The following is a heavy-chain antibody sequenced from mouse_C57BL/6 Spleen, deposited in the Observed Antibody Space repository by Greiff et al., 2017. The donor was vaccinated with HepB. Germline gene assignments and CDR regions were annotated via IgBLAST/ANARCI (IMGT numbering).Heavy chain of an antibody. CDR2: INPNYGTT. V-gene: IGHV1-39*01. D-gene: IGHD2-1*01. Sequence: EVKLVESGPELVKPGASVKISCKASGYSFTDYNMNWVKQSNGKSLEWIGVINPNYGTTSYNQKFKGKATLTVDQSSSTAYMQLNSLTSEDSAVYYCARNIYYGNYDYFDYWGQGTTLTVSS. CDR1: GYSFTDYN. J-gene: IGHJ2*01. CDR3: ARNIYYGNYDYFDY.